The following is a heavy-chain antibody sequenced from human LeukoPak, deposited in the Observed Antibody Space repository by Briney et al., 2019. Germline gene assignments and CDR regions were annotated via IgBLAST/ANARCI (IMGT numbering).Heavy chain of an antibody. CDR2: INPSGGST. CDR1: GYTFTSYY. V-gene: IGHV1-46*01. Sequence: GASVKVSCKASGYTFTSYYMHWVRQAPGQGLEWMGIINPSGGSTSYAQKFQGRVTMTRDTSTSTVYVELSSLRSEDTAVYYCARDHGSNYNYDSSGYWAYWGQGTLVTVSS. CDR3: ARDHGSNYNYDSSGYWAY. J-gene: IGHJ4*02. D-gene: IGHD3-22*01.